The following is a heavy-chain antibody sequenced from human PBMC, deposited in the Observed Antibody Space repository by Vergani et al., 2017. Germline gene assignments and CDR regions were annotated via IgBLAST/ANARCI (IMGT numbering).Heavy chain of an antibody. CDR1: GFTFSSYA. CDR3: ARGSXRVYDSSGYSQYYYYMDV. J-gene: IGHJ6*03. Sequence: EVQLLESGGGLVQPGGSLRLSCAASGFTFSSYAMSWVRQAPGKGLEWVSAISGSGGSTYYADSVKGRFTISRDNSKNTLYLQMNSLRAEDTAVYYCARGSXRVYDSSGYSQYYYYMDVWGKGTTVTVSS. D-gene: IGHD3-22*01. V-gene: IGHV3-23*01. CDR2: ISGSGGST.